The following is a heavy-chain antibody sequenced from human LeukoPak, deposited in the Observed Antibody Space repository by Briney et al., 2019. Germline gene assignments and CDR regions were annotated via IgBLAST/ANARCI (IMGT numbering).Heavy chain of an antibody. D-gene: IGHD3-9*01. CDR3: AREVYDILTGPIYYYYYYMDV. J-gene: IGHJ6*03. V-gene: IGHV3-21*01. Sequence: PGGSLRLSCAASGLTFSSYSMNWVRQAPGKGLERVSSISSSSSYIYYADSVKGRFTISRDNAKNSLYLQMNSLRAEDTAVYYCAREVYDILTGPIYYYYYYMDVWGKGTTVTISS. CDR2: ISSSSSYI. CDR1: GLTFSSYS.